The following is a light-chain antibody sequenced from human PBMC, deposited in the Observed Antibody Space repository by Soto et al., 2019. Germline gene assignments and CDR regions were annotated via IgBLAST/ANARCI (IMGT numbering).Light chain of an antibody. CDR1: SSDVGGYNY. CDR2: DVS. V-gene: IGLV2-14*01. J-gene: IGLJ3*02. CDR3: SSYSTSSALV. Sequence: QSVLTQPASVSGSPGQSITISCTGTSSDVGGYNYVSWYQQHPGKAPKVMIYDVSNRPSGVSNRFSGSKSGNTASLTISGFQAGGEADYYCSSYSTSSALVFGGGTKLTVL.